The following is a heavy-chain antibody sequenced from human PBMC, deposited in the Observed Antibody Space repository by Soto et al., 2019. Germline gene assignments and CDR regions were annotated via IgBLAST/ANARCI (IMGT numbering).Heavy chain of an antibody. CDR3: ARDGYCVSTTCYFLPDV. CDR2: ISSSSTI. Sequence: HPGGSLRLSCAASGFTFSRYGMNWVRQAPGKGLEWVAYISSSSTIYYADSVKGRFTISRDNAKNSLYLQMNSLRDEDTAVYYCARDGYCVSTTCYFLPDVWGPGTTVTVSS. V-gene: IGHV3-48*02. CDR1: GFTFSRYG. D-gene: IGHD2-2*03. J-gene: IGHJ6*02.